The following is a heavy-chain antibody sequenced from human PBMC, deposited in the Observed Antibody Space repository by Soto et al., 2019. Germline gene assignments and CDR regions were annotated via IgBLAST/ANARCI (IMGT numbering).Heavy chain of an antibody. CDR3: ASSPPGDYYDSSGYQTGYYYGMDV. Sequence: VASVKVSCKASGGTFSSYAISWVRQAPGQGLEWMGGIIPIFGTANYAQKFQGRVTITADESTSTAYMELSSLRSEDTAVYYCASSPPGDYYDSSGYQTGYYYGMDVWGQGTTVTVSS. CDR1: GGTFSSYA. D-gene: IGHD3-22*01. J-gene: IGHJ6*02. V-gene: IGHV1-69*13. CDR2: IIPIFGTA.